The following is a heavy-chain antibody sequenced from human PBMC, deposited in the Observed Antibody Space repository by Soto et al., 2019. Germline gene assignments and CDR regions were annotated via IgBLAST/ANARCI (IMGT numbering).Heavy chain of an antibody. CDR3: ARDLAQGIPDY. D-gene: IGHD2-21*01. CDR2: INAGNGNT. V-gene: IGHV1-3*01. J-gene: IGHJ4*02. Sequence: ASVKVSCKAFGYTFTSYAIHWVRQAPGQRLEWMGWINAGNGNTKYSQKFQGRVTITRDTSASTAYMELTSLRSEDTAVYYCARDLAQGIPDYWGQGTLVTVSS. CDR1: GYTFTSYA.